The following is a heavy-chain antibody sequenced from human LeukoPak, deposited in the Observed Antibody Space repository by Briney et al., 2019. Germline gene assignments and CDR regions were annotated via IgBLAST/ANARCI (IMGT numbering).Heavy chain of an antibody. Sequence: SETLSLTCTVSGGSISSGGYYWSWIRQHPGKGLEWIGYIYYSGSTYYSPSLKSRVTISVDTSKNQFSLKLSSVTAADTAVYYCARAPVKLPLDYWGQGTLVTVSS. D-gene: IGHD3-10*01. J-gene: IGHJ4*02. CDR2: IYYSGST. V-gene: IGHV4-31*03. CDR3: ARAPVKLPLDY. CDR1: GGSISSGGYY.